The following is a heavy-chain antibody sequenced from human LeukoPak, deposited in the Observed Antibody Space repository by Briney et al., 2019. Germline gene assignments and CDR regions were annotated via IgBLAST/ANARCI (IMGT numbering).Heavy chain of an antibody. CDR3: ARSRTTVTTNWFDP. V-gene: IGHV3-11*04. CDR2: ISSSGSTI. Sequence: PGGSLRLSCAASGFTFSDYYMSWIRQAPGKGLEWVSYISSSGSTIYYADSVKGRFTISRDNAKNSLYLQMNSLRAEDTDVYYCARSRTTVTTNWFDPWGQGTLVTVSS. J-gene: IGHJ5*02. CDR1: GFTFSDYY. D-gene: IGHD4-17*01.